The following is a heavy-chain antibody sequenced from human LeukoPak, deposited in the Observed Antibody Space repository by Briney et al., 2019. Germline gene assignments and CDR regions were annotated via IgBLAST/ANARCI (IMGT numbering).Heavy chain of an antibody. Sequence: SETLSLTCTVSGGSISSYYWGWIRQPPGKGLEWIGYIYYSGSTNYNPSLKSRVTISVDTSKNQFSLKLSSVTAADTAVYYCARLKRLPLLRALDYWGQGTLVTVSS. D-gene: IGHD1-1*01. CDR2: IYYSGST. V-gene: IGHV4-59*08. CDR1: GGSISSYY. CDR3: ARLKRLPLLRALDY. J-gene: IGHJ4*02.